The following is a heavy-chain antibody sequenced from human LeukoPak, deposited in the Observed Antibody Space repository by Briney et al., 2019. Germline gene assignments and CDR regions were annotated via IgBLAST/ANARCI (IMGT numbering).Heavy chain of an antibody. Sequence: GGSLRLSCTASGFTFSTHWMTWVRQPPGKGLEWVANIKEDGGVKYYADSVKGRFTISRDNTKNALYLQMNSLRADDTAVYFCARDSTWQLDYWGQGTLITVSS. J-gene: IGHJ4*02. CDR3: ARDSTWQLDY. V-gene: IGHV3-7*03. D-gene: IGHD5-12*01. CDR2: IKEDGGVK. CDR1: GFTFSTHW.